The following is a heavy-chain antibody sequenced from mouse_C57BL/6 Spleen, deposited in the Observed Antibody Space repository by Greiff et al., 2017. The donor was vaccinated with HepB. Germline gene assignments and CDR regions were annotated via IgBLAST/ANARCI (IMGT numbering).Heavy chain of an antibody. CDR1: GYTFPSYW. Sequence: QVQLQQPGAELVRPGSSVKLSCKASGYTFPSYWMHWVKQRPIQGLEWIGNIDPSDSETHYNQKFKDKATLTVDKSSSTAYMQLSSLTSEDSAVYYCARRGDYGSSCDYWGQGTTLTVSA. D-gene: IGHD1-1*01. CDR3: ARRGDYGSSCDY. J-gene: IGHJ2*01. V-gene: IGHV1-52*01. CDR2: IDPSDSET.